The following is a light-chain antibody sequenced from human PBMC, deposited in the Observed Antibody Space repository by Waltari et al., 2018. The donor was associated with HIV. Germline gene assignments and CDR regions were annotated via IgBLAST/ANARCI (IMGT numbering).Light chain of an antibody. CDR1: QGVLYSSNNKNY. CDR3: QQYYSTPMYT. Sequence: DIVMTQSRDSLAVSLGERASINCKSSQGVLYSSNNKNYLAWYQQKPGQPPKLLIYWASTRESGVPGRFSGSGSGTDFTLTISSLQAEDVAVYYCQQYYSTPMYTFGQGTKLEIK. V-gene: IGKV4-1*01. J-gene: IGKJ2*01. CDR2: WAS.